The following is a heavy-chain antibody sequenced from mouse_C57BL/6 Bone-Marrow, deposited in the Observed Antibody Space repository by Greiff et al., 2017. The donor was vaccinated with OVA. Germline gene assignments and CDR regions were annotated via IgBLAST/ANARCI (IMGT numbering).Heavy chain of an antibody. V-gene: IGHV2-9-1*01. CDR3: ARKGGLYYGNYVYAMDY. J-gene: IGHJ4*01. CDR1: GFSLTSYA. Sequence: VMLVESGPGLVAPSQSLSITCTVSGFSLTSYAISWVRQPPGKGLEWLGVIWTGGGTNYNSALKSRLSISKDNSKSQVFLKMNSLQTDDTARYYCARKGGLYYGNYVYAMDYWGQGTSVTVSS. D-gene: IGHD2-1*01. CDR2: IWTGGGT.